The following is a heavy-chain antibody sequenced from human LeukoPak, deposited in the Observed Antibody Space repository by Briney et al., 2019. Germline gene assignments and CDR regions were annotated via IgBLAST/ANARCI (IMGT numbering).Heavy chain of an antibody. CDR3: ARRPPTGFGELPKHNWFDP. D-gene: IGHD3-10*01. CDR2: INHSGST. Sequence: SETLSLTCAVYGGSFSGYYWSWIRQPPGKGLEWIGEINHSGSTNYNPSLKSRVTISVDTSKNQFSLKLSSVTAADTAVYYCARRPPTGFGELPKHNWFDPWGQGTLVTVSS. V-gene: IGHV4-34*01. CDR1: GGSFSGYY. J-gene: IGHJ5*02.